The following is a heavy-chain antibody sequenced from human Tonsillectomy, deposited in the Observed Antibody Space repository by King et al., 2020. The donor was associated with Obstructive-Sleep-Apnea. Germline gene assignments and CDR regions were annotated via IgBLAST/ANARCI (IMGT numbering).Heavy chain of an antibody. Sequence: VQLVESGGGLVQPGGSLRLSCTVSGFLFNAYWMTWVRQAPGKGLEWVANINSEGSAKYFMDSLKGRFTVSRDNAKNTLYLQMNSLRAEDTALYYCAKYDGNPKPCDYWGQGTLVTVSS. CDR1: GFLFNAYW. CDR3: AKYDGNPKPCDY. J-gene: IGHJ4*02. CDR2: INSEGSAK. D-gene: IGHD3-22*01. V-gene: IGHV3-7*03.